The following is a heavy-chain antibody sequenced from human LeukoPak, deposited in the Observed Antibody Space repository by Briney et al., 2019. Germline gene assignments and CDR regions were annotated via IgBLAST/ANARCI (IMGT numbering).Heavy chain of an antibody. J-gene: IGHJ1*01. CDR2: ISGSGGST. CDR1: GFTFSSYA. D-gene: IGHD6-13*01. V-gene: IGHV3-23*01. CDR3: AREVQAAGRPEYFQH. Sequence: PGGSLRLSCAASGFTFSSYAMSWVRQAPGKGLEWVSAISGSGGSTYYADSVKGRFTISRDNSKNTLYLQMNSLRAEDTAVYYCAREVQAAGRPEYFQHWGQGTLVTVSS.